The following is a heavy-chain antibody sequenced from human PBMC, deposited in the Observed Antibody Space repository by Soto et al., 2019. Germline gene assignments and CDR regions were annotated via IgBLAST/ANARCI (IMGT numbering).Heavy chain of an antibody. D-gene: IGHD2-2*01. J-gene: IGHJ6*02. Sequence: GGSLRLSCAASGFIFSDYEMNWVRQAPGKGLEWVSFIGKSGYPIYYTDSVKGRFTMSRDNAKYSLTLQMNSLRAEDTAVYYCTTEGGYCSSTSCYPPPLAGYYYYYGMDVWGQGATVTVSS. CDR1: GFIFSDYE. CDR3: TTEGGYCSSTSCYPPPLAGYYYYYGMDV. CDR2: IGKSGYPI. V-gene: IGHV3-48*03.